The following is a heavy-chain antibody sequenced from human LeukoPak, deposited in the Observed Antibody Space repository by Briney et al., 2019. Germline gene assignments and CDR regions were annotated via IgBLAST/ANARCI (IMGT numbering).Heavy chain of an antibody. CDR2: IYYSGNT. CDR1: GGPISSSSYY. V-gene: IGHV4-39*07. J-gene: IGHJ4*02. Sequence: SETLSLTCTVSGGPISSSSYYWGWIRQPPGKGLEWIGNIYYSGNTSYNPSLKSRVIMSVDTSKNWFSLKLRSVTTADTAVYYCARRGYYDSSGYYDYWGQGTLVTVSS. CDR3: ARRGYYDSSGYYDY. D-gene: IGHD3-22*01.